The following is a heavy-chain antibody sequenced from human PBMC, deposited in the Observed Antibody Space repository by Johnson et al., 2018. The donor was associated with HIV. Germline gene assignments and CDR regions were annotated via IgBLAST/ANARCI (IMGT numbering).Heavy chain of an antibody. Sequence: QVQVVESGGGLVKPGGSLRLSCAASGFTFSDYYMSWIRQAPGKGLEWVSYIRSSSSTRFYADTVKGRITISMANANNSLYLQMNRLSAEETAVYYCARAYSYGAFDIWGQGTMVTVSS. CDR3: ARAYSYGAFDI. J-gene: IGHJ3*02. CDR1: GFTFSDYY. V-gene: IGHV3-11*04. D-gene: IGHD5-18*01. CDR2: IRSSSSTR.